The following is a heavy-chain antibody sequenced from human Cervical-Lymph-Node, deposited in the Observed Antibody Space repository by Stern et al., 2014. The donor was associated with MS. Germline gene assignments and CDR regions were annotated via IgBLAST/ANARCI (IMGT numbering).Heavy chain of an antibody. CDR1: GFTFEDYA. CDR3: ARDMETSYFFYGMDV. J-gene: IGHJ6*02. CDR2: IYWNSGTI. Sequence: QLVESGGGLLQPGGSLRLSCAASGFTFEDYALHWVRQAPGEGLGWVSGIYWNSGTIGYADSVRGRFTISRDNAKNSLYLQVSSLRAEDTALYYCARDMETSYFFYGMDVWGQGTMVTVSS. V-gene: IGHV3-9*01. D-gene: IGHD3-3*01.